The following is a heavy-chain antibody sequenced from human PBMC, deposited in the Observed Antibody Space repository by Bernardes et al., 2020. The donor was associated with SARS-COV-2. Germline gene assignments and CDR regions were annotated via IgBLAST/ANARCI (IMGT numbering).Heavy chain of an antibody. Sequence: SEPLSLSCIVSGGSIRSNDHYWGWIRQPPGKGLEWMGSVYNSGSAFYNPSLKSRVSISVDTSKNHFSLQLTSVTAADTAVYYCARQPDKPYDFWTGFYPKGWFDPWGQGTLVPVSS. V-gene: IGHV4-39*01. CDR1: GGSIRSNDHY. CDR3: ARQPDKPYDFWTGFYPKGWFDP. D-gene: IGHD3-3*01. CDR2: VYNSGSA. J-gene: IGHJ5*02.